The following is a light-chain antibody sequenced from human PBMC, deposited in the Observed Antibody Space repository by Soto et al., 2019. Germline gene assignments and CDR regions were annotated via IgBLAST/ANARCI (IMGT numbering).Light chain of an antibody. Sequence: QSVLTQPPSASGTPGQRVTISCSGSSSNLGGNSVSWYQQLPGTAPKLLMHSNDQRPSGVPDRFSGSKSGTSASLAISGLQSEDEADYYCASWDDNLNGRVFGGGTKLTVL. V-gene: IGLV1-44*01. J-gene: IGLJ3*02. CDR3: ASWDDNLNGRV. CDR2: SND. CDR1: SSNLGGNS.